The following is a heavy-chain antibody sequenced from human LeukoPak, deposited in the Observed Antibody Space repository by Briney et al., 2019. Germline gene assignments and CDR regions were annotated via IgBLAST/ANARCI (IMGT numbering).Heavy chain of an antibody. CDR2: ISPNSGAT. V-gene: IGHV1-2*02. J-gene: IGHJ5*02. CDR1: GYTFTCYY. CDR3: ARGDCSVSGCHGGNWFDP. Sequence: GASVTVSCKASGYTFTCYYIHWVRQAPGQGREWMGWISPNSGATNYAQSFQGRVTMTRDTSTNTAHMELSRLRSDDTAVYYCARGDCSVSGCHGGNWFDPWGQGTPVTVSS. D-gene: IGHD2-15*01.